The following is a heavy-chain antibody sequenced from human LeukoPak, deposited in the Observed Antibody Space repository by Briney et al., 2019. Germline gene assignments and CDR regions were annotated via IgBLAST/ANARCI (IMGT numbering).Heavy chain of an antibody. D-gene: IGHD3-3*01. J-gene: IGHJ4*02. CDR2: ISAYNGNT. Sequence: ASVKVSCKASGYTFTGYYMHWVRQAPGQGLEWMGWISAYNGNTNYAQKLQGRVTMTTDTSTSTAYMELRSLRSDDTAVYYCARGELYDSLDYWGQGTLVTVSS. CDR3: ARGELYDSLDY. CDR1: GYTFTGYY. V-gene: IGHV1-18*04.